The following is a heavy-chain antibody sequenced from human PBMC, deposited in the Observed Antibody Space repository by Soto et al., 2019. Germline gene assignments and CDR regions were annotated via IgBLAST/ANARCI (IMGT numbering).Heavy chain of an antibody. V-gene: IGHV3-48*03. Sequence: XGSLRLSCAASGFTFSSYEMNWVRQAPGKGLEWVSYISSSGSTIYYADSVKGRFTISRDNAKNSLYLQMNSLRAEDTAVYYCARVEQQLYYVWGQGTTVTVSS. CDR3: ARVEQQLYYV. CDR1: GFTFSSYE. D-gene: IGHD6-13*01. J-gene: IGHJ6*02. CDR2: ISSSGSTI.